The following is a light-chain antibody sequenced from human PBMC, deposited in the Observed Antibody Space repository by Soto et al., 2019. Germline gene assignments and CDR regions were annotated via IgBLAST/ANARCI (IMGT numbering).Light chain of an antibody. CDR1: SSDVGAYDY. J-gene: IGLJ1*01. Sequence: QSVLTQPASVSGSPGQSITISCTGTSSDVGAYDYVSWYQQHPDKAPKLMIYEVSNRPSGVSNRFSGSKSVNTATLTISGLQAEYFSDYYCSSYTSSFTRVFGTGTKVTGL. V-gene: IGLV2-14*03. CDR3: SSYTSSFTRV. CDR2: EVS.